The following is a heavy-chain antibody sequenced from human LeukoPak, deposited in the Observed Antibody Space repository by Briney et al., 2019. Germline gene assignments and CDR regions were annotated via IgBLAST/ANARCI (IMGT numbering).Heavy chain of an antibody. CDR1: GFAFSSYG. CDR3: AKDLDYGPIARLGGYSDY. D-gene: IGHD4-17*01. J-gene: IGHJ4*02. Sequence: GRSLRLSCAASGFAFSSYGLHWVRQAPGKGLEWVALIWNDGSNKNYADSVKGRFTISRDNSKSTLCLQMNNLRAEDTAVYYCAKDLDYGPIARLGGYSDYWGQGTLVTVSS. V-gene: IGHV3-33*06. CDR2: IWNDGSNK.